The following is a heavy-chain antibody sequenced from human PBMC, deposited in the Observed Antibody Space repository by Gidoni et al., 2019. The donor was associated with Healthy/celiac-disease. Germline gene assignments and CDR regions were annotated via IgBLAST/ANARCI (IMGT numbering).Heavy chain of an antibody. CDR2: ISYDGSNK. V-gene: IGHV3-30*03. J-gene: IGHJ3*02. Sequence: QVQLVESGGGVVQPGRSLRLSCAASGFPFSSYGMHWVRQAPGKGQEWVAVISYDGSNKYYADSVKGRFTISRDNSKNTLYLQMNSLRAEDTAVYYCARPDYGDSVGAFDIWGQGTMVTVSS. D-gene: IGHD4-17*01. CDR3: ARPDYGDSVGAFDI. CDR1: GFPFSSYG.